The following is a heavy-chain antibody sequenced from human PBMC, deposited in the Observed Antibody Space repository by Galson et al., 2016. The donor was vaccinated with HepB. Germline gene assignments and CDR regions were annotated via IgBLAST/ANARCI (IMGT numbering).Heavy chain of an antibody. CDR2: VSYAGREK. D-gene: IGHD6-13*01. V-gene: IGHV3-33*01. Sequence: SLRLSCAASGFMFSDYGMHWVRQAPGKGLEWVAGVSYAGREKYPSDSEKGRFTISRDNSKNTLYLQMDSLRAEDTARYLCAREGEHSSTAPFDFWGQGIVVSVSS. J-gene: IGHJ4*02. CDR3: AREGEHSSTAPFDF. CDR1: GFMFSDYG.